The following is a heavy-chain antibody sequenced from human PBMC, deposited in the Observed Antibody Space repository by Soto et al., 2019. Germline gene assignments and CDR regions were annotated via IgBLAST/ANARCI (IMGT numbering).Heavy chain of an antibody. CDR1: GGTFSSYG. CDR2: IIPIFGTA. Sequence: SVKVSCKASGGTFSSYGISWVRQAPGQGLEWMGGIIPIFGTANYGQKFQGRVTITADESTSTAYMELSSLRSEDTAVYYCARALYCGGDCYSGFYWGQGTLVTVSS. J-gene: IGHJ4*02. V-gene: IGHV1-69*13. CDR3: ARALYCGGDCYSGFY. D-gene: IGHD2-21*02.